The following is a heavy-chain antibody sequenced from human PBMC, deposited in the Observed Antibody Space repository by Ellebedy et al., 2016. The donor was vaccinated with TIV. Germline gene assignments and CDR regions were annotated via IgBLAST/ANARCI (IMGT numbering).Heavy chain of an antibody. J-gene: IGHJ4*02. Sequence: GESLKISCAASGFTVSNNYMSWVRQAPGKGLDWVSLTYSGGNTHYAASVKGRFTISRDSSDNTVYLQMNSLGVEDTAVYYCATGYAQNGQWGQGTLVTVSS. V-gene: IGHV3-66*01. CDR3: ATGYAQNGQ. CDR2: TYSGGNT. CDR1: GFTVSNNY. D-gene: IGHD2-8*01.